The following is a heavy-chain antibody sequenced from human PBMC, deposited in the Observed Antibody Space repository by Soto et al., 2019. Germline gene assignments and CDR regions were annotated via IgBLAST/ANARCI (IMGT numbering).Heavy chain of an antibody. J-gene: IGHJ6*02. V-gene: IGHV4-31*03. D-gene: IGHD2-2*01. CDR2: IYYTGNT. CDR1: GASISGGGFY. CDR3: ARGSTTSPYFYYGMDV. Sequence: QVQLQESGPGLVKPSQTLSLTCTVSGASISGGGFYWSWIRHQPERGLEWIGNIYYTGNTHYSPSLKSRVSISVDTSKNQLSLKLTSVTAADTAVYYCARGSTTSPYFYYGMDVWGQGTTVTVSS.